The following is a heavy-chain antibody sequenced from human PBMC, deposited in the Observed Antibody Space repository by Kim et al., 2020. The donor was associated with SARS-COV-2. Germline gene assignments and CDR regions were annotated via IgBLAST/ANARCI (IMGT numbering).Heavy chain of an antibody. D-gene: IGHD2-8*01. J-gene: IGHJ2*01. V-gene: IGHV3-48*02. CDR1: GFTFSSRS. CDR3: ARNGDYWYFDL. Sequence: GGSLRLSCVASGFTFSSRSMNWVRQAPGKGLDWVSYISGSRNTIYYADSVKGRFTISRDNAKNELYLQMNSLRDEDTAVYYCARNGDYWYFDLWGRGTLVTVSS. CDR2: ISGSRNTI.